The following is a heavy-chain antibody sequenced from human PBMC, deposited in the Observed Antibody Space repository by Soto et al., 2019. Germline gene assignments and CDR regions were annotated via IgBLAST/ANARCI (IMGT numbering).Heavy chain of an antibody. V-gene: IGHV1-18*01. CDR3: VMVDNYVTPTPQDV. Sequence: QVQLVQSGDEVKKPGASVKVSCKASGYIFVNYGIAWVRQAPGQGLEWMGWISPYTGNTHSATKVQGRLTMTTDTAXSTAYMGLGRRTSDETAVYYCVMVDNYVTPTPQDVWGQGTTVTVSS. CDR2: ISPYTGNT. CDR1: GYIFVNYG. D-gene: IGHD3-16*01. J-gene: IGHJ6*02.